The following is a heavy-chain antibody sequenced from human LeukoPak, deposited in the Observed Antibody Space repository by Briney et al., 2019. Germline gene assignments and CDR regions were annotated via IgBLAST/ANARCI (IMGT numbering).Heavy chain of an antibody. CDR2: ISGSGGST. CDR3: AKGVVVTAIQDAFDI. CDR1: GFTFSSYA. D-gene: IGHD2-21*02. Sequence: TGGSLRLSCAASGFTFSSYAVSWVRQAPGKGLEWVSAISGSGGSTYYADSVKGRFTISRDNSKNTLYLQMNSLRAEDTAVYYCAKGVVVTAIQDAFDIWGQGTMVAVSS. J-gene: IGHJ3*02. V-gene: IGHV3-23*01.